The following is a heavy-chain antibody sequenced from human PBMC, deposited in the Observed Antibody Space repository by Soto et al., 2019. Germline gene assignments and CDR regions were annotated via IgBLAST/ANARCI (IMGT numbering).Heavy chain of an antibody. Sequence: GGSLRLSCAASGFTFSSYSMNWVRQAPGKGLEWVSYISSSSSTIYYADSVKGRFTISRDNAKNSLYLQMNSLRAEDTAVYYCARDDYDFWSGYSNWFDPWGQGTLVTVSS. CDR1: GFTFSSYS. CDR2: ISSSSSTI. V-gene: IGHV3-48*01. J-gene: IGHJ5*02. D-gene: IGHD3-3*01. CDR3: ARDDYDFWSGYSNWFDP.